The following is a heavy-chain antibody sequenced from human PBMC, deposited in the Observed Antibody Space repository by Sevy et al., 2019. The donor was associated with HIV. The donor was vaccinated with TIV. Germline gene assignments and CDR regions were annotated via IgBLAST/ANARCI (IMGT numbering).Heavy chain of an antibody. V-gene: IGHV1-18*01. Sequence: ASVKVSCKASGYTFSSYGISWVRQAPGQGLEWMGWISAYNGNKNSAQKFQGRVTMTTDTSTSTAYMELRSLRKDDTAVYYCARGVSVVATTGVWFDPWGQGTLVTVSS. CDR1: GYTFSSYG. CDR3: ARGVSVVATTGVWFDP. J-gene: IGHJ5*02. D-gene: IGHD5-12*01. CDR2: ISAYNGNK.